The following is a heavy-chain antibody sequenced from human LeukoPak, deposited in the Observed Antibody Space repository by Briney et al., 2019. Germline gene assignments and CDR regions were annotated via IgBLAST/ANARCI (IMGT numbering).Heavy chain of an antibody. CDR1: GDSISSYY. D-gene: IGHD6-19*01. CDR2: IYTRGSI. V-gene: IGHV4-4*07. CDR3: AKSGGWYGTIDY. Sequence: SETLSLTCTVSGDSISSYYWSWIRQPAGKGLEWIGRIYTRGSINYNPSLKSRVTMSVDTSKNRFSLKLSSVTAADTAVYYCAKSGGWYGTIDYWGQGTLVTVSS. J-gene: IGHJ4*02.